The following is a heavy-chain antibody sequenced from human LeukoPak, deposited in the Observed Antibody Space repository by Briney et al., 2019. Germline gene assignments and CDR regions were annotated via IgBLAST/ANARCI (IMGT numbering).Heavy chain of an antibody. CDR3: ARGETSGWSGGTLFDY. D-gene: IGHD6-19*01. CDR1: GGSISSGDYY. Sequence: KTSETLSLTCTVSGGSISSGDYYWSWIRQPPGKGLEWIGYIYYSGSTYYNPSLKSQVTISVDTSKNQFSLKLSSVTAADTAVYYCARGETSGWSGGTLFDYWGQGTLVTVSS. J-gene: IGHJ4*02. V-gene: IGHV4-30-4*08. CDR2: IYYSGST.